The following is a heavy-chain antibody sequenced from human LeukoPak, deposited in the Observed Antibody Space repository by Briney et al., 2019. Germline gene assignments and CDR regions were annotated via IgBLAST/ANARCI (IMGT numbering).Heavy chain of an antibody. J-gene: IGHJ4*02. V-gene: IGHV3-30*02. Sequence: PGGSLRLSCAASAFTFSRCGFHGVRPAPGRGLQWVTSLRYDGSNQYYADFVEGRFTISRDNSKNALYLQMSSLRAEDTAVYYCAKDTYDSSGYWRLLDYGGQGTLVTVSS. CDR3: AKDTYDSSGYWRLLDY. D-gene: IGHD3-22*01. CDR2: LRYDGSNQ. CDR1: AFTFSRCG.